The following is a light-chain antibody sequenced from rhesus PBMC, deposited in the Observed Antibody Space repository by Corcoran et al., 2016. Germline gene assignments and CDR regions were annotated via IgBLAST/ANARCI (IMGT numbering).Light chain of an antibody. CDR2: AAS. Sequence: DIQMTQSPSALSASVGDRVTISCRASQNIYSNLAWYQQKPGKAPTLLFYAASSLQTGIPSRFSGSGSGTDFTLTISILQPEDSATYYCQLYYDIPYSFGQGTKVEIK. J-gene: IGKJ2*01. V-gene: IGKV1S8*01. CDR1: QNIYSN. CDR3: QLYYDIPYS.